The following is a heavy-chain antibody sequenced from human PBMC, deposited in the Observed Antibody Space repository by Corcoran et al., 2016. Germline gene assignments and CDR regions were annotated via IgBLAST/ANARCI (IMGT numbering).Heavy chain of an antibody. V-gene: IGHV4-34*01. CDR1: GGSFSGYY. Sequence: QVQLQQWGAGLLKPSETLSLTCAVYGGSFSGYYWSWIRQPPGKGLEWIGEINHSGSNNYNPSLKSRVTISVDTSKNQFSLKLSSVTAADTAVSSCARGSPESSGWYHYYYGMDVWGQGTTVTVSS. D-gene: IGHD6-19*01. CDR2: INHSGSN. J-gene: IGHJ6*02. CDR3: ARGSPESSGWYHYYYGMDV.